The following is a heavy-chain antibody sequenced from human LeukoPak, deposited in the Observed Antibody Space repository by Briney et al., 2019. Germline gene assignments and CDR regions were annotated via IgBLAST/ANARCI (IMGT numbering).Heavy chain of an antibody. V-gene: IGHV3-30*18. D-gene: IGHD6-13*01. CDR1: GFTFSSYG. CDR3: AKDLAYSSSWTPGYYYYYGMDV. J-gene: IGHJ6*02. Sequence: GGSLRLSCAASGFTFSSYGMHWVRQAPGKGLEWVAVISYDGSNKYYADSVKGRFTISRDNSKNTLYLQMNSRRAEDTAVYYCAKDLAYSSSWTPGYYYYYGMDVWGQGTTVTVSS. CDR2: ISYDGSNK.